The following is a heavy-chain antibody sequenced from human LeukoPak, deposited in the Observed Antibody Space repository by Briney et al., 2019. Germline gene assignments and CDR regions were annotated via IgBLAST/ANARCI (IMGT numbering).Heavy chain of an antibody. J-gene: IGHJ5*02. CDR3: AREDYDSSGYYYVESSWFDP. CDR2: ISYDGSEK. CDR1: GFTFNSYT. Sequence: GRSLRLSCVASGFTFNSYTMHWVRQAPGKGLEWVALISYDGSEKNYADSVKGRFTVSRGNSKNTLYLQMNSLRAEDTAVYYCAREDYDSSGYYYVESSWFDPWGQGTLVTVSS. V-gene: IGHV3-30*04. D-gene: IGHD3-22*01.